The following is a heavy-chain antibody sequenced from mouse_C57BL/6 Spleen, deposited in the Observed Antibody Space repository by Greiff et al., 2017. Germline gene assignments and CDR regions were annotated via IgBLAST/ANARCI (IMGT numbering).Heavy chain of an antibody. CDR2: IYPGSGST. CDR1: GYTFTSYW. V-gene: IGHV1-55*01. Sequence: QVQLQQPGAELVKPGASVKMSCKASGYTFTSYWITWVKQRPGQGLEWIGDIYPGSGSTNYNEKFKSKATLTVDTSSSTAYMQLSSLTSEDSAVYYCASPGGLEDYAMDYWGQGTSVTVSS. D-gene: IGHD2-4*01. J-gene: IGHJ4*01. CDR3: ASPGGLEDYAMDY.